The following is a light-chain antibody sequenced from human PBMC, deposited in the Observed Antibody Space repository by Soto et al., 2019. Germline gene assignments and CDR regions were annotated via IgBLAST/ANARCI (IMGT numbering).Light chain of an antibody. CDR3: CSYGCSRAF. CDR2: EVS. J-gene: IGLJ7*01. Sequence: QSALTQPASVSGSPGQSITISCTGTSSDVGSHNLVSWYQQHPGQAPKLMIYEVSKRPLGVSTRFSASKSGNTASLTNSGLQAEDEADYYRCSYGCSRAFFGGGTQRTVL. V-gene: IGLV2-23*02. CDR1: SSDVGSHNL.